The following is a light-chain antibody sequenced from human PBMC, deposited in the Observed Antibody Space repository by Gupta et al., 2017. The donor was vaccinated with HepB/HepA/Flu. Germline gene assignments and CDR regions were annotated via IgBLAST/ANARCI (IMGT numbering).Light chain of an antibody. CDR3: QLRSYWPLT. V-gene: IGKV3-11*01. CDR1: QTVSTY. J-gene: IGKJ4*01. Sequence: EIVLTQSPATLSLSPGERATLSCRASQTVSTYLAWYQQKPAQAPRLLIYDAFNRATGIPARFSGSGSGTDFTLTISSLEPEDFAVYYCQLRSYWPLTFGGGTKVEIK. CDR2: DAF.